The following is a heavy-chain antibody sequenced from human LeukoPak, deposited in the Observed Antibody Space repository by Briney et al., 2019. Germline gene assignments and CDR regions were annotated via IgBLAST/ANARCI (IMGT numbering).Heavy chain of an antibody. CDR3: ARVTGRSSSFDY. CDR2: IYTSGST. CDR1: GGSINSGSYY. J-gene: IGHJ4*02. V-gene: IGHV4-61*02. D-gene: IGHD6-6*01. Sequence: SETLSLTCTVSGGSINSGSYYWSWIRQPAGKGLEWIGRIYTSGSTNYNPSLKSRVTMSVDTSKNQFSLKLSSVTAADTAVYYCARVTGRSSSFDYWGQGTLVTVSS.